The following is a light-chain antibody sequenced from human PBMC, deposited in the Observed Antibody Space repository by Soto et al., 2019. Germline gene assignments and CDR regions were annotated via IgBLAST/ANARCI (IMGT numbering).Light chain of an antibody. CDR3: QQYGSSPRT. CDR2: GAS. Sequence: EIVLTQSPGTLSLSPGGRATLSCRASQSVSRNYVAWYQQKPGQSPRLPIYGASNRASGIPDRFSGSGSGTDFTLTISRLEPEDFAVYYCQQYGSSPRTFGQGTKVDIK. J-gene: IGKJ1*01. V-gene: IGKV3-20*01. CDR1: QSVSRNY.